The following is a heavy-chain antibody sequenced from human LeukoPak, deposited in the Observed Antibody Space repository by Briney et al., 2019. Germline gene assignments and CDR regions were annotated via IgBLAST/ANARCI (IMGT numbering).Heavy chain of an antibody. CDR3: VKDVAG. Sequence: GGSLRLSCSASGFTFSIYAMHWGRQAPGKGLEYVSSISSNGVTAYYADSVKGRFTISRDNSKNTVNLQMTSLRAEDTAVYYCVKDVAGWGQGTLVTVSS. V-gene: IGHV3-64D*06. J-gene: IGHJ4*02. CDR1: GFTFSIYA. CDR2: ISSNGVTA. D-gene: IGHD2-21*01.